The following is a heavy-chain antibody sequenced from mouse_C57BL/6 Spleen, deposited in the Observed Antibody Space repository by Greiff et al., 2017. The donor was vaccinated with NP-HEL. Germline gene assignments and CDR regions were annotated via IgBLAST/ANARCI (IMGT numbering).Heavy chain of an antibody. V-gene: IGHV1-81*01. J-gene: IGHJ4*01. CDR3: ARLVGDCYYVNAMDY. CDR1: GYTFTSYG. CDR2: IYPRSGNT. Sequence: VQLVESGAELARPGASVKLSCKASGYTFTSYGISWVKQRTGQGLEWIGEIYPRSGNTYYNEKFKGKATLTADKSSSTAYMELRSLTSEDSAVYVCARLVGDCYYVNAMDYWGQGTSLTVSS. D-gene: IGHD2-3*01.